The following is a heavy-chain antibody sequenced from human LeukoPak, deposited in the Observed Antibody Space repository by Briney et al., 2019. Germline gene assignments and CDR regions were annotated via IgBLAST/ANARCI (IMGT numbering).Heavy chain of an antibody. J-gene: IGHJ1*01. CDR3: ATREVITAAGTLQH. V-gene: IGHV3-23*01. CDR1: GFTFSSYP. CDR2: INSDGGT. Sequence: GGSLRLSCAASGFTFSSYPMSWVRQAPKKGLEWVSAINSDGGTYYADSVKGRFTISRDSSKNTLYLQMNSLRAEDTAVYYCATREVITAAGTLQHWGQGTLATVSS. D-gene: IGHD6-13*01.